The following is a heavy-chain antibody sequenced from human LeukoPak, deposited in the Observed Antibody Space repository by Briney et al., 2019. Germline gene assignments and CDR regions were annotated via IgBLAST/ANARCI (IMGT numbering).Heavy chain of an antibody. CDR3: ARGFYYDFWSGYFPFDY. J-gene: IGHJ4*02. Sequence: SETLSLTCTVSGGSISSYYWSWIRQPPGKGLERIGYIYYSGSTNYNPSLKSRVTISVDTSKNQFSLKLSSVTAADTAVYYCARGFYYDFWSGYFPFDYWGQGTLVTVSS. D-gene: IGHD3-3*01. CDR1: GGSISSYY. V-gene: IGHV4-59*01. CDR2: IYYSGST.